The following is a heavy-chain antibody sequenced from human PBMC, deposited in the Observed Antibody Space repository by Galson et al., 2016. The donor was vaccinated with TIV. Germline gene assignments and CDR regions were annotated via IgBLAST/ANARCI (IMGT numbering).Heavy chain of an antibody. CDR3: ASETTFDDGGASGTVGF. CDR1: GFVFSPYA. Sequence: SLRLSCAASGFVFSPYALHWVRQAPGKGLEWVALISVDGTKKYYADSVTGRFTDSRDNSRNALYLQMSSLRPDDTAVYYCASETTFDDGGASGTVGFWGQGTLVTVSS. V-gene: IGHV3-30*04. D-gene: IGHD3-3*01. J-gene: IGHJ4*02. CDR2: ISVDGTKK.